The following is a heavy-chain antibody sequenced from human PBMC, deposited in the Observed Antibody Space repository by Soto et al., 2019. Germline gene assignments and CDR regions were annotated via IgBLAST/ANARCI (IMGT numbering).Heavy chain of an antibody. CDR1: GGSVSSGSYY. D-gene: IGHD4-17*01. CDR3: AGLGTTSTFDY. J-gene: IGHJ4*02. V-gene: IGHV4-61*01. CDR2: IYYSGST. Sequence: SETLSLTCTVSGGSVSSGSYYWSWIRQPPGKGLEWIGYIYYSGSTNHNPSLKSRVTISVDTSKNQFSLKLSSVTAADTAVYYCAGLGTTSTFDYWGQGTLVTVSS.